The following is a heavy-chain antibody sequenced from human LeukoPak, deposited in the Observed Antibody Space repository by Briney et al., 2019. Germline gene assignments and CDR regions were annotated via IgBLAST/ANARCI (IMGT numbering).Heavy chain of an antibody. CDR2: ISYDGSNK. J-gene: IGHJ4*02. Sequence: GGSLRLSCAASGFTFSSYAMHWVRQAPGKGLEWVAVISYDGSNKYYADSVKGRFTISRDNSKNTLYLQINSLRAEDTAVYYCARAAYGEVLHYFDYWGQGTLVTVSS. D-gene: IGHD4-17*01. CDR3: ARAAYGEVLHYFDY. V-gene: IGHV3-30-3*01. CDR1: GFTFSSYA.